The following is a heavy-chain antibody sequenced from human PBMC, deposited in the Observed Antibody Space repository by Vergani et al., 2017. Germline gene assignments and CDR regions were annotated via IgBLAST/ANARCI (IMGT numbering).Heavy chain of an antibody. V-gene: IGHV4-34*01. D-gene: IGHD3-3*01. CDR2: INHSGST. Sequence: QVQLQQWGAGLLKPSETLSLTCAVYGGSFSGYYWSWIRQPPGKGLEWIGEINHSGSTYYNPSLKSRVTISVDTSKNQFSLKLSSVTAADTAVYYCARVQGLYDFWSGYRVRYYYYMDVWGKXP. CDR1: GGSFSGYY. J-gene: IGHJ6*03. CDR3: ARVQGLYDFWSGYRVRYYYYMDV.